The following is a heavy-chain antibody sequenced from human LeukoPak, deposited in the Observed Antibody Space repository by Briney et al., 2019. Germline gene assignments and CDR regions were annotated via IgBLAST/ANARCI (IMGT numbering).Heavy chain of an antibody. J-gene: IGHJ4*02. CDR2: IYHSGST. D-gene: IGHD2-2*01. CDR3: ARRPRGTCSSTSCLFDY. CDR1: GYSISSGYY. Sequence: PSETLSLTCTVSGYSISSGYYWGWIRQPPGKGLEWIGSIYHSGSTYYNPSLKSRVTISVDTSKNQFSLKLSSVTAADTAMYYCARRPRGTCSSTSCLFDYWGQGTLVTVSS. V-gene: IGHV4-38-2*02.